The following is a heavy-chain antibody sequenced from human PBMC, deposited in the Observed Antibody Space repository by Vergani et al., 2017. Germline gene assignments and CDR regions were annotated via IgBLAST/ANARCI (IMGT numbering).Heavy chain of an antibody. D-gene: IGHD3-10*01. Sequence: QVHLNEAGPGLVKPSQTLSLTCTVSGASITSGSFYWSWIRQPAGKGLEWIGRIHASGTKNYNPSLRSRVTLSVDTSKNQLSLKMISMTAADTAVYYCVXDSWRSDLRGVYWFDTWGQGTLVSVSS. J-gene: IGHJ5*02. CDR2: IHASGTK. CDR1: GASITSGSFY. V-gene: IGHV4-61*02. CDR3: VXDSWRSDLRGVYWFDT.